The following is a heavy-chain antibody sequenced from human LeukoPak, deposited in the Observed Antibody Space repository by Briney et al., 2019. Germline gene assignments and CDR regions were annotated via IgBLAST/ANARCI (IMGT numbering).Heavy chain of an antibody. D-gene: IGHD4-17*01. CDR3: GKLPLRTTVTTTLFDAFDI. J-gene: IGHJ3*02. V-gene: IGHV3-33*06. CDR1: GCTFSSYG. CDR2: IWYDGSNK. Sequence: PGRSLRLSCAASGCTFSSYGMHWVRQAPAKGLEWVAVIWYDGSNKYYADSVKGRFTISRDNSKNTLYLQMNSLRAEDTAVYYCGKLPLRTTVTTTLFDAFDIWGQGTMVTASS.